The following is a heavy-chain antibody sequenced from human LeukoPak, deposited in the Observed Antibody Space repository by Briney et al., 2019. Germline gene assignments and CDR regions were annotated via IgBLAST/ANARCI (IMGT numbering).Heavy chain of an antibody. J-gene: IGHJ4*02. CDR2: VQQEGSEK. CDR1: GFTFNSYW. CDR3: AKDFKLRFLEWLSKAAFDY. Sequence: PGGSLRLSCAASGFTFNSYWMSWVRQAPGKGLEWVANVQQEGSEKYYLDSVKGRFTISRDNAKNLVYLQMNRLRAEDTAVYYCAKDFKLRFLEWLSKAAFDYWGQGTLVTVSS. D-gene: IGHD3-3*01. V-gene: IGHV3-7*01.